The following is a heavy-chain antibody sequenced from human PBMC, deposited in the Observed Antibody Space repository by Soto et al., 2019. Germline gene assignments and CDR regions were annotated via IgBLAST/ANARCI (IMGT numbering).Heavy chain of an antibody. CDR3: MLGSGWKDFDY. CDR1: GGSMSGSSYY. D-gene: IGHD3-22*01. Sequence: QLQLQESDPGLVKPSETLSLTCTVSGGSMSGSSYYWGWIGQPPGKGLEWNGNIYYSGSTYYNPSLKSRVTISVDTSKNQFSLKLSSVTAADTAVYYCMLGSGWKDFDYWGQGTLVTVSS. CDR2: IYYSGST. J-gene: IGHJ4*02. V-gene: IGHV4-39*01.